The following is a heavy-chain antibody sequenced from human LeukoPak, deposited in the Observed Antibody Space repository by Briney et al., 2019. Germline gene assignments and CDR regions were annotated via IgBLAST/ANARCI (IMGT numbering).Heavy chain of an antibody. J-gene: IGHJ4*02. V-gene: IGHV3-7*01. CDR1: GFTFSSYW. D-gene: IGHD3-10*01. CDR2: IREDGSEK. Sequence: GGSLRLSCAASGFTFSSYWMSWVRQAPGKGLEWVANIREDGSEKYYVDSVKGRFTISRDNAKKSLYLQMNSLRAEDTAVYFCARSYDYYYGSGNFSPFWKYWGQGTMVTVSS. CDR3: ARSYDYYYGSGNFSPFWKY.